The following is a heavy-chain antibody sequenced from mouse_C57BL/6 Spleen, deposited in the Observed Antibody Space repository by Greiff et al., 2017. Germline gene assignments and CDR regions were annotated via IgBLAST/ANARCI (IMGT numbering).Heavy chain of an antibody. CDR1: GYTFTDYY. CDR3: AREGYYGSSPDY. CDR2: INPNNGGT. V-gene: IGHV1-26*01. Sequence: VQLQQSGPELVKPGASVKISCKASGYTFTDYYMNWVKQSHGKSLEWIGDINPNNGGTSYNQKFKGKATLTVDKSSSTAYMELRSLTSEDSAVYYCAREGYYGSSPDYWGQGTTLTVSS. J-gene: IGHJ2*01. D-gene: IGHD1-1*01.